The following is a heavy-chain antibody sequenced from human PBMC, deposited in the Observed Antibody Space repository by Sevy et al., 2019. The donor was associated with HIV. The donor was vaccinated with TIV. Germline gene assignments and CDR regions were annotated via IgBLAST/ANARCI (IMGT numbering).Heavy chain of an antibody. CDR3: ARAPPVRSGDDSLNWFDP. Sequence: SETLSLTCTVFGGSISAYYWSWIRQSPGKGLEYIGYIYYTGSTYYNPSLKSRVTISIDTSKNQFSLRLTSVTAADTAMYYGARAPPVRSGDDSLNWFDPWGQGTLVTVSS. CDR1: GGSISAYY. V-gene: IGHV4-59*01. CDR2: IYYTGST. D-gene: IGHD5-12*01. J-gene: IGHJ5*02.